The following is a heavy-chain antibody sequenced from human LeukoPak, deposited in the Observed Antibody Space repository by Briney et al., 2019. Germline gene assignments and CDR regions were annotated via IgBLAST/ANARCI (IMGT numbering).Heavy chain of an antibody. D-gene: IGHD3-22*01. CDR2: ISSSASTI. Sequence: GGSLRLSCAASGFTFSSYAMSWIRQAPGKGLEWVSYISSSASTIYYADSVKGRFTISRDNAKNSLYLQMNSLRAEDTAVYYCATYSYDGSGYSRGFDYWGQGTLVTVSS. CDR3: ATYSYDGSGYSRGFDY. V-gene: IGHV3-11*04. J-gene: IGHJ4*02. CDR1: GFTFSSYA.